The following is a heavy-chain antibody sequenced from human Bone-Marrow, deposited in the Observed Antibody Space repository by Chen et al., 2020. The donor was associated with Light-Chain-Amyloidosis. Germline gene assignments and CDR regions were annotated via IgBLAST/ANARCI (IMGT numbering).Heavy chain of an antibody. V-gene: IGHV3-23*01. CDR1: GFTFSSYA. J-gene: IGHJ4*02. CDR3: TKNWAISAATPGDF. D-gene: IGHD6-13*01. CDR2: FSGLGVTT. Sequence: VQLLESGGGLVLPGGSLRLSCAASGFTFSSYAMSWVRQAPGKGLGWVSSFSGLGVTTSYADSVKGRFTISRDNSNNTLSLQMNSLRAEDTAIYYCTKNWAISAATPGDFWGQGTLVTVSS.